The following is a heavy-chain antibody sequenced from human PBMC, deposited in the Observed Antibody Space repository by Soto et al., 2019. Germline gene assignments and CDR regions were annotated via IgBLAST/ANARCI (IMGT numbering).Heavy chain of an antibody. J-gene: IGHJ5*02. CDR1: GYTFTSYG. Sequence: GPSVKVSCKASGYTFTSYGISWVRQAPGQGLEWMGWISAYNGNTNYAQKLQGRVTMTTDTSTSTAYMELRSLRSDDTAVYYCARAQDIVVVVAATPDNWFDPWGQGTLVTVSS. CDR3: ARAQDIVVVVAATPDNWFDP. V-gene: IGHV1-18*04. CDR2: ISAYNGNT. D-gene: IGHD2-15*01.